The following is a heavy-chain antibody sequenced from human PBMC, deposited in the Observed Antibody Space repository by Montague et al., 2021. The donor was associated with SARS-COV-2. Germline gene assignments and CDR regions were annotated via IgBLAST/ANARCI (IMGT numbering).Heavy chain of an antibody. D-gene: IGHD6-13*01. CDR1: GGSNNYYY. V-gene: IGHV4-4*07. CDR3: ARGDHPTTASWYFFDS. Sequence: SETLSITCTVSGGSNNYYYWHWLRQSAGKGLEWIGRIYSSGNTNSNPSLESRVIMSVDSSQNQFSLKLNSVTAADTAVYYCARGDHPTTASWYFFDSWGQGALVTVSS. CDR2: IYSSGNT. J-gene: IGHJ4*02.